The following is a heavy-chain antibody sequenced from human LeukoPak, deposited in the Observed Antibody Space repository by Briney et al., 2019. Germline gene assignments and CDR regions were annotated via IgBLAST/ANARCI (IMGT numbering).Heavy chain of an antibody. D-gene: IGHD3-9*01. V-gene: IGHV3-48*02. J-gene: IGHJ4*02. CDR3: ATDQRYAFDY. CDR1: GFXFTDYP. CDR2: IRTTAEGAKYA. Sequence: PGGSLRLSCATSGFXFTDYPMNWVRQAPGKGLEWISNIRTTAEGAKYAYYADSVKGRVTISIDDGKNTLYLHMNSLRDDDTAVYYCATDQRYAFDYWGQGSLVTVSS.